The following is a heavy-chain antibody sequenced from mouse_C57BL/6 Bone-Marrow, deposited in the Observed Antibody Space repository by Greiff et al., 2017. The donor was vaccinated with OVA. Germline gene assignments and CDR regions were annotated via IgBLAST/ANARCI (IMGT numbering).Heavy chain of an antibody. Sequence: VQLQQSGAELVRPGTSVKMSCKASGYTFTNYWIGWAQQRPGHGLEWIGDIYPGGGYTNYTEMFKGKATLTADKSSSTAYMHVSSLTSEDAASYNCARECYYFDDWGQGTTLTVSS. CDR1: GYTFTNYW. J-gene: IGHJ2*01. CDR3: ARECYYFDD. CDR2: IYPGGGYT. V-gene: IGHV1-63*01.